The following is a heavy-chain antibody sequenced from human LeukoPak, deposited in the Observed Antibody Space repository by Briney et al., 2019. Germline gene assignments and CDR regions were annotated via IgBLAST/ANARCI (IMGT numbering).Heavy chain of an antibody. J-gene: IGHJ6*03. V-gene: IGHV1-69-2*01. Sequence: ASVKVSCKASGYTFIDYYIHWVQQAPGKGLVWMGRIDPEDGEAVYEEKFTGRVCITADTSTDTAYMEVSSLRSEDTAVYYCATDLESPDSAYYYMDVWGKGTTVIVSS. CDR2: IDPEDGEA. CDR1: GYTFIDYY. D-gene: IGHD2-2*01. CDR3: ATDLESPDSAYYYMDV.